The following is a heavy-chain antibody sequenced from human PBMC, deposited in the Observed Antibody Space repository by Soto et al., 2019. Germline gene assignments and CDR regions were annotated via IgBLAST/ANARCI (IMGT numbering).Heavy chain of an antibody. CDR3: AKELRYFDWLFPLDAFDI. CDR1: GFTFSSYA. J-gene: IGHJ3*02. CDR2: ISGSGGST. D-gene: IGHD3-9*01. V-gene: IGHV3-23*01. Sequence: GGSLRLSCAASGFTFSSYAMSWVRQAPGKGLEWVSAISGSGGSTYYADSVKGRFTISRDNSKNTLYLQMNSLRAEDTAVYYCAKELRYFDWLFPLDAFDIWGQGTMVTVSS.